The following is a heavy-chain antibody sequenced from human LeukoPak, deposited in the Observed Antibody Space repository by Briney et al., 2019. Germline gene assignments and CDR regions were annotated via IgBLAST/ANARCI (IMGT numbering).Heavy chain of an antibody. J-gene: IGHJ3*02. CDR1: GFTFSSYW. CDR3: ASSTASRAFDM. Sequence: GGSLRLSCAASGFTFSSYWMSWVRQAPGKGLEWVANIKQDGSEKYYVDSVKGRFTISRDNAKNSLYVQMNSLRAEDTAVYYCASSTASRAFDMWGQGTMVTVSS. CDR2: IKQDGSEK. D-gene: IGHD3-3*02. V-gene: IGHV3-7*01.